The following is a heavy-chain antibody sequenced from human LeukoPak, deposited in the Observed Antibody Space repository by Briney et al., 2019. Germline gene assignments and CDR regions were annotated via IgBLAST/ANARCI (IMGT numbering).Heavy chain of an antibody. CDR3: AREMTTLDAFDI. V-gene: IGHV1-18*01. Sequence: ASVKVSCKASGYTFTSYGISWVRQAPGQGLEWMGWISAYNGNTNYAQKLQGRVTMTTDTSTSTAYMELRSLGSDDTAVYYCAREMTTLDAFDIWGQGTMVTVSS. CDR1: GYTFTSYG. D-gene: IGHD4-11*01. CDR2: ISAYNGNT. J-gene: IGHJ3*02.